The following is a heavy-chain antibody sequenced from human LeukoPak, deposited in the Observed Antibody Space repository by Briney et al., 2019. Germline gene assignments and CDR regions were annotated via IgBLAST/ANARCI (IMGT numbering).Heavy chain of an antibody. J-gene: IGHJ4*02. CDR1: GFTFSSYG. CDR3: ARYGGVLSGYAFDH. CDR2: IWYDGTKI. Sequence: PGRSLRLSCAASGFTFSSYGMHWVRQAPGKGLEWVAVIWYDGTKIHYADSVKGRFTISRDNSKNTLYLEMKSLRVEDTAVYYCARYGGVLSGYAFDHWGQGTLVTVSS. V-gene: IGHV3-33*01. D-gene: IGHD3-3*01.